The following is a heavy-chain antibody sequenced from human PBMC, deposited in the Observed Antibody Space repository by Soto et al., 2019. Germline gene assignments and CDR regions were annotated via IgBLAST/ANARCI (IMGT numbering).Heavy chain of an antibody. CDR2: AYYRSQWYY. Sequence: SQTLSLTCAISGDSVSSNSAAWNWIRQSPSRGLEWLGRAYYRSQWYYDSAVSVRSRITVIPDTSKNQFSLQLNSVTPEDTAVYYCAKAEFGGFIERHFDYWGQGTLVTVSS. CDR3: AKAEFGGFIERHFDY. CDR1: GDSVSSNSAA. D-gene: IGHD3-16*02. V-gene: IGHV6-1*01. J-gene: IGHJ4*02.